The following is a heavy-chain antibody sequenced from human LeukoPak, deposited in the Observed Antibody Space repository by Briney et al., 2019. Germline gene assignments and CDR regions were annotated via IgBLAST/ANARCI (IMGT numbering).Heavy chain of an antibody. CDR1: GFTFSSYA. CDR2: ISYDGSNK. CDR3: ARVASSHIDY. D-gene: IGHD2-2*01. J-gene: IGHJ4*02. V-gene: IGHV3-30-3*01. Sequence: PGRSLRLSCAASGFTFSSYAMHWVRQAPGKGLEWVAVISYDGSNKYYADSVKGPFTISRDNSENTLYLQMNSLRAEDTAVYYCARVASSHIDYRGQGTLVTVSS.